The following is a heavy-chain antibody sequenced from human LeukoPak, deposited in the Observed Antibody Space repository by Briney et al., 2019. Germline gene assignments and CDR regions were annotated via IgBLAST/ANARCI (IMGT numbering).Heavy chain of an antibody. CDR3: AKDLRGDSSWYYYYGMDV. D-gene: IGHD6-13*01. Sequence: PGGSLRLSCAASGFTFSSYGMHWVRQAPGKGLEWVAVISYEGSNKYYADSVKGRFTISRDNSKNTLYLQMNSLRAEDTAVYYCAKDLRGDSSWYYYYGMDVWGQGTTVTVSS. CDR2: ISYEGSNK. V-gene: IGHV3-30*18. J-gene: IGHJ6*02. CDR1: GFTFSSYG.